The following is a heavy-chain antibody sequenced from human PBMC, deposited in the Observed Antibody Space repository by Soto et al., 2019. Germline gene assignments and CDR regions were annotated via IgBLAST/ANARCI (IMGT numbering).Heavy chain of an antibody. CDR2: VNQSGSD. Sequence: QVQLQQWGAGLLKPSETLSLTCAVYGGSFSGYSWSWIRQPPGKGLEWIGEVNQSGSDSCNPSLKSRVTISVDTSKNQFSLKLSAVTAAYTAVYYCARGWQLVVVLAATRYFDSWSQGTLVTVSS. D-gene: IGHD2-15*01. V-gene: IGHV4-34*01. CDR3: ARGWQLVVVLAATRYFDS. J-gene: IGHJ4*02. CDR1: GGSFSGYS.